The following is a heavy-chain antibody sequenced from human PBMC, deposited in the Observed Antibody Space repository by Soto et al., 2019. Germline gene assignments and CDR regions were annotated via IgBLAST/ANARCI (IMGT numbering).Heavy chain of an antibody. CDR2: ISADIGNT. J-gene: IGHJ5*02. CDR1: GYPFTSYG. V-gene: IGHV1-18*01. CDR3: ARDGSSGWYGGNWFGT. D-gene: IGHD6-19*01. Sequence: GASVKVSCKASGYPFTSYGIGWVRQAPGQGLEWMGWISADIGNTNYAQKFQGRVTMTTDKSTSTVYMELRSLRSEDTAVYYCARDGSSGWYGGNWFGTWGQGTLVTVSS.